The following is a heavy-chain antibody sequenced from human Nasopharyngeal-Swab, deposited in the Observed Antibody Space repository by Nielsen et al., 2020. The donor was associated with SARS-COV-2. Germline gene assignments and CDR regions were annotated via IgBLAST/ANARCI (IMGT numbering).Heavy chain of an antibody. CDR2: INSVSSST. CDR3: AKDFSRVGANRMNWGDAFEI. D-gene: IGHD1-26*01. CDR1: GFSFSDYY. V-gene: IGHV3-11*05. J-gene: IGHJ3*02. Sequence: GESLKISCAASGFSFSDYYMSWIRQAPGKGLEWVSYINSVSSSTDYADSVKGRFTISRDNAKNSLYLQMNSLRAEDTAVYFCAKDFSRVGANRMNWGDAFEIWGQGTMVTVSS.